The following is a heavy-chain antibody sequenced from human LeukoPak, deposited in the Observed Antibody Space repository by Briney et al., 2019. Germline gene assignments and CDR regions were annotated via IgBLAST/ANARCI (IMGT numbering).Heavy chain of an antibody. D-gene: IGHD2-15*01. CDR2: ISSSSSTI. Sequence: LSGGSLRLSCAASGFTFSSYSMNWVRQAPGKGLEWVSYISSSSSTIYYVDSVKGRFTISRDNAKNSLYLQMNSLRAEDTAVYYCARDRRGYSWAFDIWGQGTMVTVSS. CDR1: GFTFSSYS. J-gene: IGHJ3*02. CDR3: ARDRRGYSWAFDI. V-gene: IGHV3-48*01.